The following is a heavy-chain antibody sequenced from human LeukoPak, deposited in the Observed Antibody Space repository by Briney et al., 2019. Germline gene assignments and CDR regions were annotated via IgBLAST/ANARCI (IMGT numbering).Heavy chain of an antibody. J-gene: IGHJ4*02. Sequence: PGGSLRLSCAASGFTVSSNYMSWVRQAPGKGLEWVSVIYSGGSTYYADSVKGRFTISRDNSKNTLYLQMNSLRAEDTAVYYCAKGSDYVWGSYRFLSVINYWGQGTLVTVSS. CDR2: IYSGGST. CDR1: GFTVSSNY. V-gene: IGHV3-66*01. CDR3: AKGSDYVWGSYRFLSVINY. D-gene: IGHD3-16*02.